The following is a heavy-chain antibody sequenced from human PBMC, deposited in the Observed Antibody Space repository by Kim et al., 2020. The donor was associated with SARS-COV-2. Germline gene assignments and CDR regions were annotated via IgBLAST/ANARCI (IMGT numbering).Heavy chain of an antibody. J-gene: IGHJ4*02. Sequence: GGSLRLSCAASGFTFDDYAMHWVRQAPGKGLEWVSLISGDGGSTYYADSVKGRFTISRDNSKNSLYLQMNSLRTEDTALYYCAKDRHYGSGSIFDYWGQGTLVTVSS. CDR3: AKDRHYGSGSIFDY. D-gene: IGHD3-10*01. CDR1: GFTFDDYA. CDR2: ISGDGGST. V-gene: IGHV3-43*02.